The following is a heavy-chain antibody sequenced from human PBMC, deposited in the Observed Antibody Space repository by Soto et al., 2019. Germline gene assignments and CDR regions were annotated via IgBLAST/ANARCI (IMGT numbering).Heavy chain of an antibody. CDR2: IYWDDDK. Sequence: QITLKESGPTLVKPTQTLTLTCTFSGFSLSTSGVGVGWIRQPPGKALEWLALIYWDDDKRYSPSLKSRLTTTKDTSKNQVVLTMTNMDPVDTATYYCALAYCGGDRYSFYFDYWGQGTLVTVSS. D-gene: IGHD2-21*01. V-gene: IGHV2-5*02. J-gene: IGHJ4*02. CDR3: ALAYCGGDRYSFYFDY. CDR1: GFSLSTSGVG.